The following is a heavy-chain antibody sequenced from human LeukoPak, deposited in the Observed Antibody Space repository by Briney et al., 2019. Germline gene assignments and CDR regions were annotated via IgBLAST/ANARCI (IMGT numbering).Heavy chain of an antibody. Sequence: ASVKVSCKASGYTFTSSGISWVRHAPGQGLEWMGWISAYNDNANYAQKLQGRVTMTTDTTTSTAYMELRSLRSDDTAVFYCARSFGYVLDYWGQGTLVTVSS. CDR1: GYTFTSSG. CDR3: ARSFGYVLDY. V-gene: IGHV1-18*04. CDR2: ISAYNDNA. D-gene: IGHD5-18*01. J-gene: IGHJ4*02.